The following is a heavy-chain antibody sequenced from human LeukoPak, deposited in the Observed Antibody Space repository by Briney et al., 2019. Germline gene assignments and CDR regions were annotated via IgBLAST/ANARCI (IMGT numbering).Heavy chain of an antibody. CDR3: TRHFDVVVVAATPEFDY. CDR2: IRSKANSYAT. D-gene: IGHD2-15*01. V-gene: IGHV3-73*01. CDR1: GFTLSGSA. J-gene: IGHJ4*02. Sequence: GGSLRLSCAASGFTLSGSAMHRVRQASGKGLEWVGRIRSKANSYATAYAASVEGRFTISRDDSKNTAYLQMNSLKTEDTAVYYCTRHFDVVVVAATPEFDYRGQGTLVTVSS.